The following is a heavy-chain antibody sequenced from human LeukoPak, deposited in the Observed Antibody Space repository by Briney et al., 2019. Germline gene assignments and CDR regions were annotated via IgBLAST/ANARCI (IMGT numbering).Heavy chain of an antibody. CDR3: AREYSSGWWINSYYYYYYMDV. CDR1: GFTFSSYS. D-gene: IGHD6-19*01. Sequence: GGSLRLSCAASGFTFSSYSMNWVRQAPGKGLEWVSSISSSSYIYYADSVKGRFTISRDNAKNSLYLQMNSLRAEDTAVYYCAREYSSGWWINSYYYYYYMDVWGKGTTVTVSS. CDR2: ISSSSYI. J-gene: IGHJ6*03. V-gene: IGHV3-21*01.